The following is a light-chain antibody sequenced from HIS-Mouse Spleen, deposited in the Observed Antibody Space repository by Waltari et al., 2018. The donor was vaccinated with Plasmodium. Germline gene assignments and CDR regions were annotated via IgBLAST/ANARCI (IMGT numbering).Light chain of an antibody. CDR3: QQYNNWSFT. Sequence: EIAMTQSPAILPVSSGDRATLTCRASQSVPSNLTWYQHKPGQAPRLLIYGASTRATGIPARFSGSGSGTEFTLTISSLQSEDFAVYYCQQYNNWSFTFGPGTKVDIK. CDR1: QSVPSN. CDR2: GAS. J-gene: IGKJ3*01. V-gene: IGKV3-15*01.